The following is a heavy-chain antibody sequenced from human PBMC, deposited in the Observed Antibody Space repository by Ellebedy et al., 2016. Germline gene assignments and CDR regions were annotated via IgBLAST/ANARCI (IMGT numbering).Heavy chain of an antibody. D-gene: IGHD2-21*02. CDR1: GFSFSDYN. J-gene: IGHJ6*02. V-gene: IGHV3-48*01. Sequence: GESLKISXVGSGFSFSDYNMNWVRQAPGKRLEWLSYISSSSSTIWYADSVKGRFTVSRDNAKNSLYLQMNSLRTEDTAVFYCVRCGGNCYTSTSGMDVWGQGTTVIVSS. CDR2: ISSSSSTI. CDR3: VRCGGNCYTSTSGMDV.